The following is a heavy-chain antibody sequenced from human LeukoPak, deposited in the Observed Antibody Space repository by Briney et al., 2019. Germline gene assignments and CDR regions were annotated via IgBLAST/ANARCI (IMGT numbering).Heavy chain of an antibody. V-gene: IGHV1-46*01. Sequence: ASVKVSCKASGYTFTSYYMHWVRQAPGQGLEWMGIINPSGGSTSYAQKFQGRVTMTRDMSTSTVCMELSSLRSEDTAVYYCARAGGYCGRISCPYYFDYWGQGSLVAVSS. CDR1: GYTFTSYY. D-gene: IGHD2-15*01. J-gene: IGHJ4*02. CDR2: INPSGGST. CDR3: ARAGGYCGRISCPYYFDY.